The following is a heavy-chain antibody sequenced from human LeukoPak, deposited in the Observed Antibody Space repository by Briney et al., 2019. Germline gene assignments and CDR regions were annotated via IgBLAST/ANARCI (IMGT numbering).Heavy chain of an antibody. D-gene: IGHD2-8*02. CDR3: VREESGGYFDY. J-gene: IGHJ4*02. CDR2: IAPSVDTT. CDR1: GFTFTNYL. Sequence: ASVKVSCKSFGFTFTNYLLYWVRQAPGQGLEGVGRIAPSVDTTNYAQKFRGRVTMTRDTSTSTVYMELSSLRSDDTAIYYCVREESGGYFDYWGQGTLVTVSS. V-gene: IGHV1-46*01.